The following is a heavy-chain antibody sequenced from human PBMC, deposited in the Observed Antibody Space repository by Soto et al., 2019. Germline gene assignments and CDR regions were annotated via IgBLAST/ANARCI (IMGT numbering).Heavy chain of an antibody. CDR2: IYSGGST. Sequence: RISKTKGKGLERVSVIYSGGSTYYADSVKGRFTISRDNSKNTLYLQMNSLRAEDTAVYYCARDLSSWQYYYYYYMDVWGKGTTVTVSS. CDR3: ARDLSSWQYYYYYYMDV. J-gene: IGHJ6*03. V-gene: IGHV3-66*01. D-gene: IGHD6-13*01.